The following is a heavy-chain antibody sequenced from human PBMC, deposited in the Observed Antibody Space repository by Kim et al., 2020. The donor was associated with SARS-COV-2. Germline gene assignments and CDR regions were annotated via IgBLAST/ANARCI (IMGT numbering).Heavy chain of an antibody. CDR3: ASFLLGSGYYYVGLDY. J-gene: IGHJ4*02. D-gene: IGHD3-22*01. V-gene: IGHV3-33*05. CDR2: ISYDGSNK. CDR1: GFTFSSYG. Sequence: GGSLRLSCAASGFTFSSYGMHWVRQAPGKGLEWVAVISYDGSNKYYADSVKGRFTISRDNSKNTLYLQMNSLRAEDTAVYYCASFLLGSGYYYVGLDYWGQGTLVTVSS.